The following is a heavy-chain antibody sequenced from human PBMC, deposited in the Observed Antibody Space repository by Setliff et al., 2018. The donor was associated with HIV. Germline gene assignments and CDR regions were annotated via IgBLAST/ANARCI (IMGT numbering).Heavy chain of an antibody. CDR2: ISYDGSNK. J-gene: IGHJ6*02. V-gene: IGHV3-30*04. D-gene: IGHD3-3*01. Sequence: GGSLRLSCAASGFTFSSYAMHWVRQAPGKGLEWVAVISYDGSNKYYADSGKGRFTISRDNPKNTLYLQMNSLRAEDTAVYYCARVRTQAGSSYYDFWSGYYGTSYVKGYYYYGMDVWGQGTTVTVSS. CDR3: ARVRTQAGSSYYDFWSGYYGTSYVKGYYYYGMDV. CDR1: GFTFSSYA.